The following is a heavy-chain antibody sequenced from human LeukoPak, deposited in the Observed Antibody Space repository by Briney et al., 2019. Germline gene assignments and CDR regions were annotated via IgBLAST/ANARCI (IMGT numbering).Heavy chain of an antibody. D-gene: IGHD6-13*01. J-gene: IGHJ1*01. V-gene: IGHV3-43D*03. CDR1: GFTFDDYA. CDR2: ISWDGGST. Sequence: PGGSLRPSCAASGFTFDDYAMHWVRQAPGKGLEWVSLISWDGGSTYYADSVKGRFTISRDNSKNSLYLQMNSLRAEDTALYYCAKDKRAYSSKGGYFQHWGQGTLVTVSS. CDR3: AKDKRAYSSKGGYFQH.